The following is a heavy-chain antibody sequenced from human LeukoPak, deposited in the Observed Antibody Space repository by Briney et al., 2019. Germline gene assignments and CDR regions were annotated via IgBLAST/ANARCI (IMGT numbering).Heavy chain of an antibody. V-gene: IGHV3-7*01. CDR3: ARGGRYCSSTSCSAGYFQH. CDR1: GFTFSSYW. J-gene: IGHJ1*01. CDR2: IKQDGSEK. D-gene: IGHD2-2*01. Sequence: GGSLRLSCAASGFTFSSYWMSWVRQAPGKGLEWVANIKQDGSEKYYVDSVKGRFTISSDKAKNSLYLQMNSLRAEDTAVYYCARGGRYCSSTSCSAGYFQHWGQGTLVTVSS.